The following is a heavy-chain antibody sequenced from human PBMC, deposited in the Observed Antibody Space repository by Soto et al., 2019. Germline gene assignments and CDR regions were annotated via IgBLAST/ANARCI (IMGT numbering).Heavy chain of an antibody. CDR2: FYYSGST. D-gene: IGHD4-17*01. V-gene: IGHV4-59*08. CDR3: ARRYGDCFDY. J-gene: IGHJ4*02. CDR1: SHSISSYY. Sequence: SVTLSLTCTLTSHSISSYYWSLIRQPPGKGLEWIGYFYYSGSTNYNPSLKSRVTISVDTSKNQFSLKLSSVTAADTAVYYCARRYGDCFDYWGQGTLVTVS.